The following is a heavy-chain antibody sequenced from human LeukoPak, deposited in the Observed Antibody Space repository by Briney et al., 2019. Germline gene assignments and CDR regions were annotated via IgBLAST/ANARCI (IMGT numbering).Heavy chain of an antibody. Sequence: ASVKVSCKASGYTFTSYDISWVRQAPGQGLEWMGIINPSGGSTSYAQKFQGRVTMTRDTSTSTVYMELSSLRSEDTAVYYCASQYHYGSGSYYKQRYNWFDPWGQGTLITVSS. CDR3: ASQYHYGSGSYYKQRYNWFDP. CDR2: INPSGGST. J-gene: IGHJ5*02. D-gene: IGHD3-10*01. CDR1: GYTFTSYD. V-gene: IGHV1-46*01.